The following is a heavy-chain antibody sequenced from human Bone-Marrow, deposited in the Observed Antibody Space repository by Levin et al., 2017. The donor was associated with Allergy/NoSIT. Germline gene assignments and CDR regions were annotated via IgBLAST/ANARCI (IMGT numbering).Heavy chain of an antibody. CDR2: VCYSGST. CDR3: ARGLIITQGGSNYDYGVDG. D-gene: IGHD3-10*01. J-gene: IGHJ6*02. V-gene: IGHV4-61*01. Sequence: SQTLSLPCNVSGGSVFSGSYYWSWIRQPPGKGLEYIGYVCYSGSTNYNPSLKSRVTISMDTSKNQLSLKLSSVSAADTAVYYCARGLIITQGGSNYDYGVDGWGQGTPVTVSS. CDR1: GGSVFSGSYY.